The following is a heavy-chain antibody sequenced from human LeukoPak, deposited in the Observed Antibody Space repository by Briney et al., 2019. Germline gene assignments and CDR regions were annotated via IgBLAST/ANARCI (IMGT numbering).Heavy chain of an antibody. CDR1: GDPITMSGDYK. CDR3: AREYSAFDF. D-gene: IGHD5-12*01. CDR2: IYYRGST. J-gene: IGHJ4*02. V-gene: IGHV4-61*08. Sequence: PSETLSLTCTVSGDPITMSGDYKWTWIRQPPRKGLEWICYIYYRGSTNYNPSLQSRVTISVDTSNNQFSLKLTSVTAADTAVYYCAREYSAFDFWGQGILVTVSS.